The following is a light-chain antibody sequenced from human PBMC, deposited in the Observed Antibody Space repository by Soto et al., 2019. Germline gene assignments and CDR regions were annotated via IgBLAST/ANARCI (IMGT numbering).Light chain of an antibody. Sequence: EIVLTQSPATLSLSPGERATLSCRASQSVSRHLAWYQQKPGQAPRLLIYDASNRATGIPARFSGSGSGTDFTLTISSLEPEDFASYYCQQYGNLPLTFGQGTMVEFK. CDR1: QSVSRH. V-gene: IGKV3-11*01. CDR2: DAS. CDR3: QQYGNLPLT. J-gene: IGKJ2*01.